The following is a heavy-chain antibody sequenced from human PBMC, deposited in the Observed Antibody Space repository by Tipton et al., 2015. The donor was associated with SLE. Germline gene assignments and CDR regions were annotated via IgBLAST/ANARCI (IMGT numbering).Heavy chain of an antibody. J-gene: IGHJ6*03. CDR3: ARAGYYYGSGSYQRYYYYYMDV. V-gene: IGHV4-59*08. CDR2: IYYSGST. CDR1: GGSISSYY. D-gene: IGHD3-10*01. Sequence: TLSLTCTVSGGSISSYYWSWIRQPPGKGLEWIGYIYYSGSTNYNPSLKSRVTLSVDTSKNQFSLKLSSVTAADTAVYYCARAGYYYGSGSYQRYYYYYMDVWGKGTTVTVSS.